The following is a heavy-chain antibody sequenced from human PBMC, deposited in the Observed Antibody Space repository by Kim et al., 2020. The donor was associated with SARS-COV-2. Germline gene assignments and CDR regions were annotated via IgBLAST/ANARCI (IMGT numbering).Heavy chain of an antibody. CDR3: AKAYRSGSSKSGDAFDI. Sequence: GGSLRLSCAASGFTFSSYAMSWVRQAPGKGLEWVSAISGSGGSTYYADSVKGRFTISRDNSKNTLYLQMNSLRAEDTAVYYCAKAYRSGSSKSGDAFDIWGPGTLVTVSS. J-gene: IGHJ3*02. V-gene: IGHV3-23*01. CDR1: GFTFSSYA. CDR2: ISGSGGST. D-gene: IGHD3-10*01.